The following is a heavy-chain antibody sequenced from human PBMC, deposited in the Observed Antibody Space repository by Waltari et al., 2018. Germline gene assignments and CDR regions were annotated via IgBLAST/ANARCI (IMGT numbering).Heavy chain of an antibody. V-gene: IGHV1-2*02. D-gene: IGHD3-3*01. J-gene: IGHJ4*02. CDR2: NNPNSGGT. CDR3: ARALTIFGVVTPGGY. Sequence: QVQMVQSGAEVKKPGASVKVSCKASGYTFTGYYMHWVRQAPVQGLEWMGWNNPNSGGTNYAQKFQGRVTMTRDTSISTAYMELSRLRSDDTAVYYCARALTIFGVVTPGGYWGQGTLVTVSS. CDR1: GYTFTGYY.